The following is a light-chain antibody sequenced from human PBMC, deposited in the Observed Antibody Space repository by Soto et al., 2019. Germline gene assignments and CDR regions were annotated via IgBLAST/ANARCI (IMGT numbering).Light chain of an antibody. Sequence: DVQMTQSPSTLSASVGDRVTITCRASQNIDDYLAWYQQKPGKAPKLLIYDASNLQSGVPSRFSGSGSGTEFTLTIGGLQPDDFATYYCQQFNSYPITFGQGTRLEI. CDR2: DAS. J-gene: IGKJ5*01. CDR3: QQFNSYPIT. V-gene: IGKV1-5*01. CDR1: QNIDDY.